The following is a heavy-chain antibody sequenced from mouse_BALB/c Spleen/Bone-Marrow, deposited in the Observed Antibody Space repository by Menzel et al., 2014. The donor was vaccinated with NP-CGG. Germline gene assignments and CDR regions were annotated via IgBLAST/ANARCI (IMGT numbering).Heavy chain of an antibody. D-gene: IGHD2-1*01. CDR1: GYTFTSYW. Sequence: VQLQESGAELVEPGASVKLSCKASGYTFTSYWMHWVKQRPGQGLEWIGEINPSNGRTNYNEKFKSKATLTVDKSSSTAYMQLSSLTSEDSAVYYCARSYGNYYAMDYWGQGTSVTVSS. CDR2: INPSNGRT. V-gene: IGHV1S81*02. J-gene: IGHJ4*01. CDR3: ARSYGNYYAMDY.